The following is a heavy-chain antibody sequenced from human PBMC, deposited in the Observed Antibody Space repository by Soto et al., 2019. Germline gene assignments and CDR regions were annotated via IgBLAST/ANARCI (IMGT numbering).Heavy chain of an antibody. J-gene: IGHJ6*02. CDR1: GYTFTSYA. V-gene: IGHV1-3*01. D-gene: IGHD3-3*01. CDR2: INAGNGNT. Sequence: ASVKVSCKASGYTFTSYAMHWVRQAPGQRLEWMGWINAGNGNTKYSQKFQGRVTITRDTSASTAYMELSSLRSEDTAVYYCAREGYDFWSRDNYYGMDVWGQGTTVTVSS. CDR3: AREGYDFWSRDNYYGMDV.